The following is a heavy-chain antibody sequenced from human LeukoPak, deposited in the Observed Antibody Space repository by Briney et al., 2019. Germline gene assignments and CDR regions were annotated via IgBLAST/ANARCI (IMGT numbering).Heavy chain of an antibody. J-gene: IGHJ4*02. CDR2: ISRNGGDT. V-gene: IGHV3-23*01. Sequence: PGGSLRLSCAASGFTFSLYAMSWVRQAPGKGLEWVSAISRNGGDTYYADSVKGRFTISRDNSKNTLYLQMNSLRVEDTAVYYCAKGGIQLWCPNYWGQGTLVTVSS. CDR1: GFTFSLYA. CDR3: AKGGIQLWCPNY. D-gene: IGHD5-18*01.